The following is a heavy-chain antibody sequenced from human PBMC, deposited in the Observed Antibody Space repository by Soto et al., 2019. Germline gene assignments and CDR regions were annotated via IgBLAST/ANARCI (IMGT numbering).Heavy chain of an antibody. CDR3: AGSTRVGANDY. CDR1: GYSISSGYY. Sequence: PSETLSLTCAVSGYSISSGYYWGWIRQPPGKGLEWIGSIYHSGSTYYNPSLKSRVTISVDTSKNQFSLKLSSVTAADTAVYYCAGSTRVGANDYWGQGTLVTVSS. CDR2: IYHSGST. V-gene: IGHV4-38-2*01. D-gene: IGHD1-26*01. J-gene: IGHJ4*02.